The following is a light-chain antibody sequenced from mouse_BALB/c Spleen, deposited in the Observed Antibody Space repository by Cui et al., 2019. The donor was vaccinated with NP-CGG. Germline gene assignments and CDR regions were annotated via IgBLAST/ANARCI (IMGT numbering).Light chain of an antibody. CDR2: GTN. V-gene: IGLV1*01. J-gene: IGLJ1*01. CDR1: TGAVTTSNY. Sequence: HGVVTHDSTLTTSPGETVTLTCRSSTGAVTTSNYANWVQEKPDHLFTGLIGGTNNRAPGVPARFSGSLIGDKAALTITGAQTEDEAIYFCALWYSNHWVFGGGTKLTVL. CDR3: ALWYSNHWV.